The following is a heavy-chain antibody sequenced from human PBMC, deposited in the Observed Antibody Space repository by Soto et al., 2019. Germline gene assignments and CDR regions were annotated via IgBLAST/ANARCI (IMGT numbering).Heavy chain of an antibody. Sequence: SETLSLTCTVSGGSISSYYWSWIRQPPGKGLEWIGYIYYSGSTNYNPSLKSRVTISVDTSKNQFSLKLSSVTAADTAVYYCARSHCSSTSCYDWWFDPWGQGTLVTVSS. CDR2: IYYSGST. CDR3: ARSHCSSTSCYDWWFDP. V-gene: IGHV4-59*01. CDR1: GGSISSYY. J-gene: IGHJ5*02. D-gene: IGHD2-2*01.